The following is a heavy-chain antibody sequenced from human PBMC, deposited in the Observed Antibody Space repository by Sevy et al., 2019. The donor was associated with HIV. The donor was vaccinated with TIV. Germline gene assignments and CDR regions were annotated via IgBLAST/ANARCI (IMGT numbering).Heavy chain of an antibody. Sequence: ASVKVSCKASGYTFTDYYMHWVRQAPGQGLEWMGRTNPYSGDTKYAQKFQGRVTMTRDTSISTAYMVLSGLRFDDTAVYYCAREAGSNYYGQIDYWGQRSLVSVSS. CDR3: AREAGSNYYGQIDY. D-gene: IGHD4-4*01. CDR2: TNPYSGDT. J-gene: IGHJ4*02. V-gene: IGHV1-2*06. CDR1: GYTFTDYY.